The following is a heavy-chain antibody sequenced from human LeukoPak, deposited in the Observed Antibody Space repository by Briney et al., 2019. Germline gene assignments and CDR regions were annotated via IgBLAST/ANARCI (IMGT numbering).Heavy chain of an antibody. CDR2: IYYSGST. CDR1: GGSISGYY. J-gene: IGHJ2*01. V-gene: IGHV4-59*01. D-gene: IGHD6-19*01. Sequence: PSETLSLTCIVSGGSISGYYWNWIRQAPGKGLERIGYIYYSGSTNYNPSLKSRVALSVDTSKMQFSLKLSSVTAADTAVYYCARLNDIAVAGSPKDWYFDLWGRGTLVTVSS. CDR3: ARLNDIAVAGSPKDWYFDL.